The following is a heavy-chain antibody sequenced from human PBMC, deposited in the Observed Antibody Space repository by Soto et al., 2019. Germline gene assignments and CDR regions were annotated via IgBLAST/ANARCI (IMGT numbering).Heavy chain of an antibody. CDR3: AKTPLIVVVPAAIGTPFDY. D-gene: IGHD2-2*02. CDR1: GLTFSSYA. Sequence: EVQLLESGGGLVQPGGSLRLSCAASGLTFSSYAMSWVRQAPGKGLEWVSAISGSGGSTYYADSVKGRFTISRDNSKNTLYLQMNSLRAEDTAVYYCAKTPLIVVVPAAIGTPFDYWGQGTLVTVSS. J-gene: IGHJ4*02. CDR2: ISGSGGST. V-gene: IGHV3-23*01.